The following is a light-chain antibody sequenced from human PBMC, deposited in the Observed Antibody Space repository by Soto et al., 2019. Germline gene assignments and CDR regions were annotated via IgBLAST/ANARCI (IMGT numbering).Light chain of an antibody. Sequence: DIQMTQSPSFMSASVGDRVTVTCRASQHINRWLAWYQQKPGEAPKLLIYTTSTLASGVPSRFSGSGSGTDFTLTISSLQPEDFATYYCQQANAFPITVGQGTRLEIK. V-gene: IGKV1-12*01. J-gene: IGKJ5*01. CDR3: QQANAFPIT. CDR2: TTS. CDR1: QHINRW.